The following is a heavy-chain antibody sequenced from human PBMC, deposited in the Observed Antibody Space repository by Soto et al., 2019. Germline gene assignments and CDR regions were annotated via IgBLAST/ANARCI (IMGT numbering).Heavy chain of an antibody. D-gene: IGHD5-12*01. CDR1: GGSISSYY. Sequence: SETLSLTCTVSGGSISSYYWSWIRQPPGKGLEWIGYIYYSGSTNYSSSLKSRVTISLDMSERQSSLKLTSVTAADTAVYWCGRDPVDGYAFFDYWGQGALVTVSS. CDR2: IYYSGST. CDR3: GRDPVDGYAFFDY. J-gene: IGHJ4*02. V-gene: IGHV4-59*01.